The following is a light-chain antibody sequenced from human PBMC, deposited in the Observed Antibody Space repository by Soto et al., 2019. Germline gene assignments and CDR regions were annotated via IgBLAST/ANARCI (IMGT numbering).Light chain of an antibody. CDR3: QQFDTLPPA. CDR2: DAS. Sequence: DIQMTQSPSSLSASVGDRVTITCQASQDISKYLNWYQLQPGKAPSLLIYDASNVDAGVPSRFSGSGSGTDFTLTISSLQPEDIATYFCQQFDTLPPAFGQGTKLEIK. CDR1: QDISKY. J-gene: IGKJ2*01. V-gene: IGKV1-33*01.